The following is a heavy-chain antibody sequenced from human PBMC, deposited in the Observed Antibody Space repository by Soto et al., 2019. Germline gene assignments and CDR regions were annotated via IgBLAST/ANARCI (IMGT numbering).Heavy chain of an antibody. CDR3: ARVLGYSSRWYTRSYYYYGMDV. CDR1: GGTFSSYA. D-gene: IGHD6-13*01. Sequence: QVQLVQSGAEVKKPGSSVKVSCKASGGTFSSYAISWVRQAPGQGLEWMGGIIPIFGTANYAQKFQGRVTITADESTSTAYMELSSLRSEDTAVYYCARVLGYSSRWYTRSYYYYGMDVWGQGTTVTVSS. J-gene: IGHJ6*02. V-gene: IGHV1-69*01. CDR2: IIPIFGTA.